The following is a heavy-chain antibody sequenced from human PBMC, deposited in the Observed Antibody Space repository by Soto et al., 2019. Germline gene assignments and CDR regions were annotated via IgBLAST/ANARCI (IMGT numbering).Heavy chain of an antibody. J-gene: IGHJ6*02. Sequence: EVQLVESGGGLVQPGGSLRLTCAASGFTLSNHDMHWVRQPTGKGLEWVSAIGVDGNTHYPDSMRGRFTISRESVKTSVYLQMDSLRVGDTAMYYCARVSHYGSGTRGLDVWGQGTTVTVSS. CDR3: ARVSHYGSGTRGLDV. CDR1: GFTLSNHD. V-gene: IGHV3-13*04. D-gene: IGHD3-10*01. CDR2: IGVDGNT.